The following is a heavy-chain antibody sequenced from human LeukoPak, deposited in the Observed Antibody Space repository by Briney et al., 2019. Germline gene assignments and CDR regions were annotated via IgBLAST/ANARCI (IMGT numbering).Heavy chain of an antibody. V-gene: IGHV3-23*01. CDR3: ARDSGSYLYYFDY. Sequence: GGSLRLSCAASGFTFSSHAMSWVRQAPGRGLEWVSGISGRSHSTFYADSVKGRFTISRDNSKNTLYLQMNSLRAEDTAVYYCARDSGSYLYYFDYWGQGTLVTVSS. D-gene: IGHD1-26*01. CDR2: ISGRSHST. CDR1: GFTFSSHA. J-gene: IGHJ4*02.